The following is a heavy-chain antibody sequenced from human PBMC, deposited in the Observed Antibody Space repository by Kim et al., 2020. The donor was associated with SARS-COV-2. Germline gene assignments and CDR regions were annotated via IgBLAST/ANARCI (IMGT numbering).Heavy chain of an antibody. D-gene: IGHD3-3*01. CDR1: GYTFTSYD. J-gene: IGHJ5*02. CDR3: ARGTSTIFGVVIISDWFDP. V-gene: IGHV1-8*01. Sequence: ASVKVSCKASGYTFTSYDINWVRQATGQGLEWMGWMNPNSGNTGYAQKFQGRVTMTRNTSISTAYMELSSLRSEDTAVYYCARGTSTIFGVVIISDWFDPWGQGTLVTVSS. CDR2: MNPNSGNT.